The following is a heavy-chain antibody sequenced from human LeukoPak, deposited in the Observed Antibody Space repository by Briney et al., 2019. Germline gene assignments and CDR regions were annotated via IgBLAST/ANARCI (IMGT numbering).Heavy chain of an antibody. CDR3: ARGRVSSSTWYSTYYYLFYMDF. CDR1: DNSITMYY. D-gene: IGHD1-1*01. V-gene: IGHV4-59*01. CDR2: VDHTGST. J-gene: IGHJ6*03. Sequence: SETLSPTCTVSDNSITMYYWTWIRQPPGKGLEWIGYVDHTGSTKFNPSLNGRVSISRDTSKNFSSLRLRSVTATDTAVYFCARGRVSSSTWYSTYYYLFYMDFWGKGTTVTVSS.